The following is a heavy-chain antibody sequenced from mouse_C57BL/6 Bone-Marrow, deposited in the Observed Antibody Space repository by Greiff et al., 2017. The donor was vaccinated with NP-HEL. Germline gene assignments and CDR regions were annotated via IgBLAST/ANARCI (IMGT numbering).Heavy chain of an antibody. CDR3: ASGSDYPWYFDV. D-gene: IGHD2-13*01. CDR2: IYPRSGNT. CDR1: GYTFTSYG. J-gene: IGHJ1*03. V-gene: IGHV1-81*01. Sequence: QVQLQQSGAELARPGASVKLSCKASGYTFTSYGISWVKQRTGQGLEWIGEIYPRSGNTYYNEKFKGKATLTADKASSTAYMELRSLTSEDSAVYFCASGSDYPWYFDVWGTGTTVTVSS.